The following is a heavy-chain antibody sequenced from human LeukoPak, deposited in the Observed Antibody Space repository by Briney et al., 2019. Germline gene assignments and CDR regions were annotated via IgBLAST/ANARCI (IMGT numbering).Heavy chain of an antibody. J-gene: IGHJ4*02. CDR2: IYYSGST. D-gene: IGHD6-6*01. CDR1: GGSISSYY. Sequence: SETLSLTCTVSGGSISSYYWSWIRQPPGKGLEWIGYIYYSGSTNYNPSLKSRVTISVDTSKNQFSLKLSSVTAADTAVYYCASSVLEAARALPRYYFDYWGQGTMVTVSS. V-gene: IGHV4-59*01. CDR3: ASSVLEAARALPRYYFDY.